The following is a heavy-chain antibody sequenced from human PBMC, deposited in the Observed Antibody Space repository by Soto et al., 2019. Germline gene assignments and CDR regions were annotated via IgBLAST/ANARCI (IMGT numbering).Heavy chain of an antibody. J-gene: IGHJ4*02. V-gene: IGHV4-34*01. CDR1: GGSFSGYY. D-gene: IGHD5-18*01. Sequence: PSETLSLTCAVYGGSFSGYYWSWIRQPPGKGLEWIGEINHSGSTNYNPSLKSRVTISVDTSKNQFSLKLSSVTAADTAVYYCARGISGGLQIRLLSYLDYWGQGTRVTVSS. CDR2: INHSGST. CDR3: ARGISGGLQIRLLSYLDY.